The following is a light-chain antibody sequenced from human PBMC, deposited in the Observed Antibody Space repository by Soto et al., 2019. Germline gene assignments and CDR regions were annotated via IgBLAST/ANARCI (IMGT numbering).Light chain of an antibody. J-gene: IGKJ1*01. Sequence: EAVMTQSPATLSVSPGEIATLSCRASQSVSTNLAWYQQKPGQAPRLLIYDASTRATGIPVRFSGSGSGTEFTLSISSVQSEDFAIFYCQQYNRWPRTFGQGTKVEI. CDR3: QQYNRWPRT. CDR2: DAS. V-gene: IGKV3-15*01. CDR1: QSVSTN.